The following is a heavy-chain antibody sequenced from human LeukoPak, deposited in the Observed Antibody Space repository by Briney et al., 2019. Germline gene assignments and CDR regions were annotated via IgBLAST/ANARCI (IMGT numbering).Heavy chain of an antibody. V-gene: IGHV1-46*01. Sequence: ASVTVSFKASGYSFTNNYIHWVRQAPGQGLEWMGMIYPRDGSTSYAQKFQGRVTVTRDTSTSTVHMELSGLRSEDTAVYYCARDQEAFDYWGQGTLVTVSS. CDR2: IYPRDGST. J-gene: IGHJ4*02. CDR1: GYSFTNNY. CDR3: ARDQEAFDY.